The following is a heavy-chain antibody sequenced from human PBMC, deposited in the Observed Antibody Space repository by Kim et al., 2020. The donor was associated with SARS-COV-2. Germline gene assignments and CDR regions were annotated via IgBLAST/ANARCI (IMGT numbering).Heavy chain of an antibody. CDR1: GYTFTSYD. CDR2: MNPNSGNT. D-gene: IGHD6-19*01. CDR3: ARLSSGLYYYYYYGMDV. V-gene: IGHV1-8*01. Sequence: ASVKVSCKASGYTFTSYDINWVRQATGQGLEWMGWMNPNSGNTGYAQKFQGRVTMTRNTSISTAYMELSSLRSEDTAVYYCARLSSGLYYYYYYGMDVWGQGTTVTVSS. J-gene: IGHJ6*02.